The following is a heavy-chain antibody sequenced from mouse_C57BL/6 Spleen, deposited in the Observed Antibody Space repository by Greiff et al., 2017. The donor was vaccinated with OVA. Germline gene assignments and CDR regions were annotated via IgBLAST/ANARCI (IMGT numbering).Heavy chain of an antibody. CDR2: IDPSDSYT. Sequence: VQLQQPGAELVKPGASVKLSCKASGYTFTSYWMQWVKQRPGQGLEWIGEIDPSDSYTNYNQKFKGKATLTVDTSSSTAYMQLSSLTSEESAVYYCARGGYYYGSSPLYAMDYWGQGTSVTVSS. CDR1: GYTFTSYW. CDR3: ARGGYYYGSSPLYAMDY. V-gene: IGHV1-50*01. D-gene: IGHD1-1*01. J-gene: IGHJ4*01.